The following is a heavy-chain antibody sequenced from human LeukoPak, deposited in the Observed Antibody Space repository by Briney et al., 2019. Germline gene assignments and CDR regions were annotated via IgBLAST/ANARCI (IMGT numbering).Heavy chain of an antibody. CDR3: TSNLYCSTSSCYTLDN. V-gene: IGHV3-15*01. CDR2: IKRKSERGTT. Sequence: GGSLRLSCAASGFTLSKGGRSWVRQAPGKGLEWVGRIKRKSERGTTDYAAPVKGRFTISRDGSTNTVYLHMNSLKTEDTAVYFCTSNLYCSTSSCYTLDNWGQGTLVAVSP. D-gene: IGHD2-2*02. CDR1: GFTLSKGG. J-gene: IGHJ4*02.